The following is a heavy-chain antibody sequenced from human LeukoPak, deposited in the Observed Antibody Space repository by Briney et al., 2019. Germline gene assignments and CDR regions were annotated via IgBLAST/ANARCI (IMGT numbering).Heavy chain of an antibody. Sequence: ASVRVSCKASGYSFTGYYIHWVRQAPGQGLEWKGWIDPNSGGTSYAQNFQGRVTMTRDTSIDTAYMELSRLTSDDTAIYFCARDSSCSGGSCHNWFDPWGQGTLVTVSS. CDR3: ARDSSCSGGSCHNWFDP. J-gene: IGHJ5*02. CDR2: IDPNSGGT. CDR1: GYSFTGYY. V-gene: IGHV1-2*02. D-gene: IGHD2-15*01.